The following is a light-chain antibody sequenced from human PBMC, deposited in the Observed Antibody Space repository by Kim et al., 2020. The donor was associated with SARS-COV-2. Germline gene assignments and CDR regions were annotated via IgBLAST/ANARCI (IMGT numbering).Light chain of an antibody. CDR3: GTWDSSLSAVV. CDR2: DNN. Sequence: GQKVTICCSGSSSNIGNNYVSWYQQLPGTAPKLLSYDNNKRPSGIPDRFSGSKSGTSATLGITGLQTGDEADYYCGTWDSSLSAVVFGGGTQLTVL. CDR1: SSNIGNNY. V-gene: IGLV1-51*01. J-gene: IGLJ2*01.